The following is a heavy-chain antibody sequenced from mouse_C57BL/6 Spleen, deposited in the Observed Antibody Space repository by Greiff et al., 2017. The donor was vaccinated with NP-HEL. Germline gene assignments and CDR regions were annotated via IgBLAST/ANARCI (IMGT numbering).Heavy chain of an antibody. CDR3: ARSSRSWDDYDYYAMDY. Sequence: EVKLVESGPELVKPGASVKMSCKASGYTFTDYNMHWVKQSHGKSLEWIGYINPNNGGTSYNQKFKGKATLTVNKSSSTAYMELRSLTSEDSAVYYCARSSRSWDDYDYYAMDYWGQGTSVTVSS. J-gene: IGHJ4*01. CDR1: GYTFTDYN. D-gene: IGHD2-4*01. V-gene: IGHV1-22*01. CDR2: INPNNGGT.